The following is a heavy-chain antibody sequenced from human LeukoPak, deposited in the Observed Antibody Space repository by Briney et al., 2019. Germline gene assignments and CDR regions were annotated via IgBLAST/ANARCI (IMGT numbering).Heavy chain of an antibody. J-gene: IGHJ4*02. CDR1: GDSISNNNYY. CDR3: ARENCSGGSCSAFDY. V-gene: IGHV4-39*07. CDR2: VYYSGNT. Sequence: SETLSLTCTVSGDSISNNNYYWGWIRQPPGKGLEWIGSVYYSGNTYYNPSLKSRVTISVDTSKNQFSLKLSSVTAADTAVYYCARENCSGGSCSAFDYWGQGTLVTVSS. D-gene: IGHD2-15*01.